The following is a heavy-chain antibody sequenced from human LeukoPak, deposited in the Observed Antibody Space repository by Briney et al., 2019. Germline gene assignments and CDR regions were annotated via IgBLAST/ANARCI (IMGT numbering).Heavy chain of an antibody. CDR1: GGSISSGGYY. V-gene: IGHV4-31*03. Sequence: SETLSLTCTVSGGSISSGGYYWSWIRQHPGKGLEWIGYIYYSGSTYYNPSLKSRVTISVDTSKNQFSLKLSSVTAADTAVYYCARRKTYYYDSSGSYYYYYGMDVWGQGTTVTVSS. J-gene: IGHJ6*02. D-gene: IGHD3-22*01. CDR3: ARRKTYYYDSSGSYYYYYGMDV. CDR2: IYYSGST.